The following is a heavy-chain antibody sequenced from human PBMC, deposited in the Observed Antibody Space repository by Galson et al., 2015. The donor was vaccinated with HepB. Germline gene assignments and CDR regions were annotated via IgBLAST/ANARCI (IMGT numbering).Heavy chain of an antibody. V-gene: IGHV3-30*02. CDR3: AKLGLWFGELLSENYYYGMDV. CDR1: GFTFSSYG. J-gene: IGHJ6*02. D-gene: IGHD3-10*01. CDR2: IRYDGSNK. Sequence: SLRLSCAASGFTFSSYGMHWVRQAPGKGLEWVAFIRYDGSNKYYADSVKGRFTISRDNSKNTLYLQMNSLRAEDTAVYYCAKLGLWFGELLSENYYYGMDVWGQGTTVTVSS.